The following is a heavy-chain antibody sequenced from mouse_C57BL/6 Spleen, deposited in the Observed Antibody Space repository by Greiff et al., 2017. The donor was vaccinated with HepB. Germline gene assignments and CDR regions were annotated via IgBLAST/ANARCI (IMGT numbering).Heavy chain of an antibody. CDR2: ISSGSSTI. V-gene: IGHV5-17*01. D-gene: IGHD2-5*01. CDR3: ARGYYSNYAMDY. Sequence: EVKLMESGGGLVKPGGSLKLSCAASGFTFSDYGMHWVRQAPEKGLEWVAYISSGSSTIYYADTVKGRFTISRDNAKNTLFLQMTSLRSEDTAMYYCARGYYSNYAMDYWGQGTSVTVSS. J-gene: IGHJ4*01. CDR1: GFTFSDYG.